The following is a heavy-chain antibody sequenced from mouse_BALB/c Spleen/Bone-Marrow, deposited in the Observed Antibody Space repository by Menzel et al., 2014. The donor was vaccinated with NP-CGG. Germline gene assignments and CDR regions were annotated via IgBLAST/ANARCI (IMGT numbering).Heavy chain of an antibody. CDR3: ARRGSMDY. Sequence: QQQSGAELVRPGVSVKISCKGSGYTFTDYSIHWVRQSHAKSLEWIGVISTYYGDANYNQKFKGKATMTVDKSSSTAYMELARLTSEDSAIYYCARRGSMDYWGQGTSVTVSS. V-gene: IGHV1-67*01. CDR2: ISTYYGDA. CDR1: GYTFTDYS. J-gene: IGHJ4*01.